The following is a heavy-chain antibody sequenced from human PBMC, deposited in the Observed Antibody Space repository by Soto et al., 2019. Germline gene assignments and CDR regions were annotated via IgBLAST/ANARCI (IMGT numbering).Heavy chain of an antibody. J-gene: IGHJ4*02. CDR1: GFTFSNYW. V-gene: IGHV3-7*05. CDR2: IKVDGSEK. D-gene: IGHD6-19*01. Sequence: EVQLVESGGGFVQPGGSLRLSCAASGFTFSNYWMSWVRQAPGKGLEWVANIKVDGSEKYYVDSMKGRLTISRDNAKNSLYLQMHSLGAEDTAVYYCAGVAVRGQGTLVTVSS. CDR3: AGVAV.